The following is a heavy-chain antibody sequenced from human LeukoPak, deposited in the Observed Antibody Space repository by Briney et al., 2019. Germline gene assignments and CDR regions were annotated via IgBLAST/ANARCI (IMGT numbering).Heavy chain of an antibody. J-gene: IGHJ4*02. CDR1: GYTLTELS. CDR2: FDPEDGET. D-gene: IGHD6-13*01. Sequence: ASVKVSCKVSGYTLTELSMHWVRQAPGKGIEWMGGFDPEDGETIYAQKFQGRVTMTEDTSTDTAYMELSSLRSEDTAVYYCATRRDTYSGSSWYSYFDYWGQGTLVTVSS. V-gene: IGHV1-24*01. CDR3: ATRRDTYSGSSWYSYFDY.